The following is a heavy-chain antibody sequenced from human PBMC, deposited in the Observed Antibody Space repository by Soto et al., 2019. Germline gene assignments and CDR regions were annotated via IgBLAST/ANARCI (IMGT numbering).Heavy chain of an antibody. CDR1: GFTFSSYA. CDR2: ISYDGSNK. CDR3: ARDLWVMITFGGVIAPPPDY. J-gene: IGHJ4*02. V-gene: IGHV3-30-3*01. Sequence: GGSLRLSCAASGFTFSSYAMHWVRQAPGKGLEWVAVISYDGSNKYYADSVKGRFTISRDNSKNTLYLQMNSLRAEDTAVYYCARDLWVMITFGGVIAPPPDYWGQGTLVTVSS. D-gene: IGHD3-16*02.